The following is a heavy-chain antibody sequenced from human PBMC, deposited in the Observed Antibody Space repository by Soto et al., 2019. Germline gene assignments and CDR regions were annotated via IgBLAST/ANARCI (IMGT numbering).Heavy chain of an antibody. J-gene: IGHJ4*02. Sequence: SVKVSCKASGGTFSSYTISWVRQAPGQGLEWMGRIIPILGIANYAQKFQGRVTITADKSTSTAYMELSSLRSEDTAVYYCARDKLGWYVPTVYFDYWGQGTLVTVSS. D-gene: IGHD6-19*01. CDR3: ARDKLGWYVPTVYFDY. CDR1: GGTFSSYT. V-gene: IGHV1-69*04. CDR2: IIPILGIA.